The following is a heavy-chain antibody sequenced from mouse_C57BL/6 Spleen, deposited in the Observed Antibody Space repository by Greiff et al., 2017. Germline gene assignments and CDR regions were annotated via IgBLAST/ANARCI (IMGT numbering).Heavy chain of an antibody. Sequence: VQLQQSGAELVKPGASVKISCKASGYAFSSYWMNWVKQRPGKGLEWIGQIYPGDGDTNYNGKFKGKATLTADKSSSTAYIQLSRQASKDSEIYFWARERAYCGAGDAMDYWGKGTSVTVSS. CDR1: GYAFSSYW. CDR2: IYPGDGDT. D-gene: IGHD2-10*01. CDR3: ARERAYCGAGDAMDY. J-gene: IGHJ4*01. V-gene: IGHV1-80*01.